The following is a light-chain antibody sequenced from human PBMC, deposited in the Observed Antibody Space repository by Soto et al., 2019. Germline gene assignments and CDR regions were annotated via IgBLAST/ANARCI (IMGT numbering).Light chain of an antibody. J-gene: IGKJ4*01. V-gene: IGKV3-15*01. CDR1: QSIGSD. CDR2: GAA. CDR3: QQYYATPLT. Sequence: EIVMTQSPATLSVSPGDRATLSCRASQSIGSDLAWYQLKPGQAPRLLIYGAATRATGIPAKFSGSGSRTEFSLTISSLQSEDSAVYYCQQYYATPLTFGGGTWVRIK.